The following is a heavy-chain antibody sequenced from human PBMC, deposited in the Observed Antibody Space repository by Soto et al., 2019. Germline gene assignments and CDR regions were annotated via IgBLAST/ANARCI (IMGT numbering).Heavy chain of an antibody. CDR1: GFTFSNAW. D-gene: IGHD3-16*01. J-gene: IGHJ3*02. CDR2: IKSKTDGGTT. V-gene: IGHV3-15*07. Sequence: EVQLVESGGGLVKPGGSLRLSCAASGFTFSNAWMNWVRQAPGKGLEWVGRIKSKTDGGTTDYAASVKGRFTISRDDSKNTLYLQMNSLKTEDTAVYYCTTDYDYVWGSYELGAFDIWGQGTMVTVSS. CDR3: TTDYDYVWGSYELGAFDI.